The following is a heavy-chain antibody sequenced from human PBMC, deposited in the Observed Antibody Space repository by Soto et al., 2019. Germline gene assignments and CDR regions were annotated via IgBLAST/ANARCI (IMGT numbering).Heavy chain of an antibody. CDR2: IWCDGSNK. D-gene: IGHD1-26*01. V-gene: IGHV3-33*01. Sequence: GGSLRLSCAASGFTFSSYGMHWVRQAPGKGLEWVAVIWCDGSNKYYADSVKGRSTISRDNSKNTLDLQLNSQRAEDTAVYYCARDRTEWELSGVWFDPWGQGTLVTVSS. CDR3: ARDRTEWELSGVWFDP. J-gene: IGHJ5*02. CDR1: GFTFSSYG.